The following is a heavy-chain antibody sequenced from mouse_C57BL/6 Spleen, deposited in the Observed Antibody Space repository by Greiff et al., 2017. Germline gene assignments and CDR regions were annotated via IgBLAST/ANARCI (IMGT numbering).Heavy chain of an antibody. V-gene: IGHV1-82*01. Sequence: QVQLQQSGPELVKPGASVKISCKASGYAFSSSWMNWVKQRPGKGLEWIGRIYPGDGDTNYNGKFKGKATLTADKSSSTAYMQLSSLTSEDSAVYFCATGDYYGSSYVYYFDYWGQGTTLTVSS. CDR3: ATGDYYGSSYVYYFDY. CDR1: GYAFSSSW. J-gene: IGHJ2*01. CDR2: IYPGDGDT. D-gene: IGHD1-1*01.